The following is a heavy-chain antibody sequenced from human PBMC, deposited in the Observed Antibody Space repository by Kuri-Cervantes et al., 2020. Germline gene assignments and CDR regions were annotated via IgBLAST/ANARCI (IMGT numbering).Heavy chain of an antibody. D-gene: IGHD2-15*01. J-gene: IGHJ6*03. CDR2: IYYSGST. Sequence: ESLKISCTVSGGSISSSSYYWGWIRQPPGKGLEWIGSIYYSGSTYYNPSLKSRVTISVDKSKNQFSLKLSSVTAADTAVYYCARVNLSRYCSGGTCYSVFYMDVWGKGTTVTVSS. V-gene: IGHV4-39*07. CDR3: ARVNLSRYCSGGTCYSVFYMDV. CDR1: GGSISSSSYY.